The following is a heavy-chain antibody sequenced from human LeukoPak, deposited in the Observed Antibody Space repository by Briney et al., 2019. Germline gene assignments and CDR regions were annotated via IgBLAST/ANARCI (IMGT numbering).Heavy chain of an antibody. CDR1: DYSISSGYY. CDR3: ARDPGYARWFDP. Sequence: TSETLSLTCAVSDYSISSGYYWGWIRQPPGKGLEWIGSIYHSGSTYYNPSLKSRVTVSIDRSKNQFSLKLSSVTAADTAVYYCARDPGYARWFDPWGQGTLVTVS. D-gene: IGHD5-18*01. CDR2: IYHSGST. V-gene: IGHV4-38-2*02. J-gene: IGHJ5*02.